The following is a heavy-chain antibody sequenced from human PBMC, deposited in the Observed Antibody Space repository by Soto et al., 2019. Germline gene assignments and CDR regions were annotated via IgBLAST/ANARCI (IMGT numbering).Heavy chain of an antibody. V-gene: IGHV3-15*01. CDR2: IKSKTDGGTT. Sequence: PGGSLRLSCAASGFTFSNAWMSWVRQAPGKGLEWVGRIKSKTDGGTTDYAAPVKGRFTISRDDSKNTLYLQMNSLKTEDTAVYYCTTGSLDGNQCSGGSCYWVAGVDYWGQGTLVTVSS. D-gene: IGHD2-15*01. CDR1: GFTFSNAW. CDR3: TTGSLDGNQCSGGSCYWVAGVDY. J-gene: IGHJ4*02.